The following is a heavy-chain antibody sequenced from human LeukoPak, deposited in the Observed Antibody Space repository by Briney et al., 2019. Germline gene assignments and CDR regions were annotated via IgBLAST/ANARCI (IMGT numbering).Heavy chain of an antibody. CDR3: AGDWRLRWFDP. V-gene: IGHV4-30-4*01. CDR1: GGSFSGYY. Sequence: PSETLSLTCAVYGGSFSGYYWSWIRQPPGKGLEWIGYIYYSGSTYYNPSLKSRVTISVDTSKNQFSLKLSSVTAADTAVYYCAGDWRLRWFDPWGQGTLVTVSS. J-gene: IGHJ5*02. CDR2: IYYSGST. D-gene: IGHD1-1*01.